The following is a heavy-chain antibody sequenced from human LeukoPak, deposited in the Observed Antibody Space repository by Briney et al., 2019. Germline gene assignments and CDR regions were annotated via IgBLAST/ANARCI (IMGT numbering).Heavy chain of an antibody. CDR1: GFTFSSYW. V-gene: IGHV3-74*01. CDR2: INSDGSST. D-gene: IGHD3-22*01. J-gene: IGHJ3*02. Sequence: QPGGSLRLSCAASGFTFSSYWMHWVRHAPGKGLVWVSRINSDGSSTSYADSVKGRFTISRDNAKNTLYLQMTTLRAEDTAVYYCARDSVVVIKGGFDAFDIWAKGQWSPSLQ. CDR3: ARDSVVVIKGGFDAFDI.